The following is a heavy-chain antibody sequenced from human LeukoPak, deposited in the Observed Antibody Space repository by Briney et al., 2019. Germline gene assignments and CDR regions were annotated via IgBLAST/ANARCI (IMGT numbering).Heavy chain of an antibody. J-gene: IGHJ6*03. V-gene: IGHV4-39*01. CDR3: ARTHYYYYYMGA. Sequence: SETLSLTCNVSGGSINNDIYSWGWIRQPPGKGLEWIGSIHYSGNTYYNPSLKSRLSILVDTSKNQFSLTLNSVTAADSAVYYCARTHYYYYYMGAWGKGTTVTVSS. CDR2: IHYSGNT. CDR1: GGSINNDIYS.